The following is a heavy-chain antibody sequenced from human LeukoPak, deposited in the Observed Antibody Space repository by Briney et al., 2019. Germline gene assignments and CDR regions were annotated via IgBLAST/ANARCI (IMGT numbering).Heavy chain of an antibody. J-gene: IGHJ5*02. CDR2: IYHSGST. CDR3: ARPQVPAAMRGWFDP. D-gene: IGHD2-2*01. CDR1: GGSISSSSYY. Sequence: SETLSLTCTVSGGSISSSSYYWGRIRQPPGKGLEWIGSIYHSGSTYYNPSLKSRVTISVDTSKNQFSLKLSSVTAADTAVYYCARPQVPAAMRGWFDPWGQGTLVTVSS. V-gene: IGHV4-39*01.